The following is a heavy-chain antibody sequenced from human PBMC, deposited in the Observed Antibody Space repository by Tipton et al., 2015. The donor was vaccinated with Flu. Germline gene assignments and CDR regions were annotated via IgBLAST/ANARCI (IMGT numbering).Heavy chain of an antibody. Sequence: LRLSCTVSGGSISSYYWSWIRQPPGKGLEWIGYIYYSGSTNYNPSLKSRVTISVDTSKNQFSLKLSSVTAADTAVYYCARSYSSSSSYYFDYWGQGTLVTVSS. V-gene: IGHV4-59*01. CDR3: ARSYSSSSSYYFDY. D-gene: IGHD6-6*01. J-gene: IGHJ4*02. CDR2: IYYSGST. CDR1: GGSISSYY.